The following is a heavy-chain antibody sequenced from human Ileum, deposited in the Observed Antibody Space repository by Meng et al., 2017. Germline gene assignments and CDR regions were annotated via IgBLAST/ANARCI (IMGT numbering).Heavy chain of an antibody. V-gene: IGHV3-7*01. CDR2: IKQDGSET. D-gene: IGHD2-2*01. CDR3: ARVRIIRSRSTFDS. Sequence: GESLKISCAASGFTFSSYWMSWVRQAPGKGLEWVANIKQDGSETYYADSVKGRFTISRDNAKNSLYLQMDSLRPDDTAVYYCARVRIIRSRSTFDSWGQGTLVTVSS. CDR1: GFTFSSYW. J-gene: IGHJ4*02.